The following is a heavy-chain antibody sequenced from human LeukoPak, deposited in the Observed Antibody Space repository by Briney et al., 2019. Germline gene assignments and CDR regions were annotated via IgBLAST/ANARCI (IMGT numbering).Heavy chain of an antibody. CDR3: AREGSSWNNWFDP. CDR2: IYYSGST. V-gene: IGHV4-31*03. J-gene: IGHJ5*02. D-gene: IGHD6-13*01. Sequence: SETLSLTCTVSGGSISSGGYYWSWNRQHPGKGLEWIGYIYYSGSTYYNPSLKSRVTMSVDTSKNQFSLKLSSVTAADTAVYYCAREGSSWNNWFDPWGQGTLVTVSS. CDR1: GGSISSGGYY.